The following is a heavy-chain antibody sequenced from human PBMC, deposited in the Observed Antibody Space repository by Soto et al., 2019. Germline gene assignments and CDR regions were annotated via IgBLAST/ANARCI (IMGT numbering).Heavy chain of an antibody. Sequence: QVQLVESGGGVVQPGRSLRLSCAASGFTFSSYGMHWVRQAPGKGLEWVAVISYDGSNKYYADSVKGRFTISRDNSKNTLYLQMNSLRAEDTAVYYCAKGSRDDYGDYWGQGTLVTVSS. J-gene: IGHJ4*02. CDR2: ISYDGSNK. V-gene: IGHV3-30*18. CDR3: AKGSRDDYGDY. CDR1: GFTFSSYG.